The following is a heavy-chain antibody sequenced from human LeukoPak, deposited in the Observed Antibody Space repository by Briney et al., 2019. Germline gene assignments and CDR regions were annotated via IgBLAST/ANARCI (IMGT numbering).Heavy chain of an antibody. V-gene: IGHV3-30*02. CDR1: GFTFSSYG. CDR2: IWYDGNNK. CDR3: AKLSKQQPTDY. J-gene: IGHJ4*02. Sequence: GGSLRLSCAASGFTFSSYGMHWVRQAPGKGLEWVAFIWYDGNNKYYADSVKGRFTISRDNSKNALYLQMSSLRTEDTAVYYCAKLSKQQPTDYWGQGTLVTVSS. D-gene: IGHD5-18*01.